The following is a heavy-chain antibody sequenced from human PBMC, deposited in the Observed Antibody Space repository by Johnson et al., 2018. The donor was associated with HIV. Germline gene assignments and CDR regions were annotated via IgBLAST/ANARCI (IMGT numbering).Heavy chain of an antibody. Sequence: QVQLVESGGGLVQPGRSLRLSCVASGFTFSNYIMHWVRQAPGKGPEWVAGISYDGKNKDYGQSVRGRFTISRDNATNSLYLQMNSLRVDDTAVYYCARDIRESFGSYDSSGSGLGAFDIWGQGTMVTVSS. CDR2: ISYDGKNK. CDR3: ARDIRESFGSYDSSGSGLGAFDI. V-gene: IGHV3-30*04. J-gene: IGHJ3*02. CDR1: GFTFSNYI. D-gene: IGHD3-22*01.